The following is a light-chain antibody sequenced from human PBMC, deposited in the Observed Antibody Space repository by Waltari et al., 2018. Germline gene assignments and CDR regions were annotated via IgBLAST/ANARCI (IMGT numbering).Light chain of an antibody. CDR2: GAS. Sequence: ELVMTQSPAILSASPGERATLSCRASQSVRTNLAWYQQKPGQAPRLLIYGASTRATGIPDRFSGSGSGTEFTLTISSLQSEDFVVYSCQQYNDWPRTFGQGTKVEIK. J-gene: IGKJ1*01. V-gene: IGKV3-15*01. CDR3: QQYNDWPRT. CDR1: QSVRTN.